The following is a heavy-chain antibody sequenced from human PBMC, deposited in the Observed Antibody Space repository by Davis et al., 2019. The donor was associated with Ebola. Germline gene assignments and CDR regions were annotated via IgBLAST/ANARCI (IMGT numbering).Heavy chain of an antibody. D-gene: IGHD6-19*01. CDR3: ATTQWLREFDN. Sequence: GGSLRLSCTASGFTVSSNHMSWVRQAPGKGLEWVSVIYDQSTAYADAVRGRFIISRDKSKNTLYLEMCSLRVDDTAVYYCATTQWLREFDNWGQGTLVTVSS. CDR2: IYDQST. CDR1: GFTVSSNH. J-gene: IGHJ4*01. V-gene: IGHV3-53*05.